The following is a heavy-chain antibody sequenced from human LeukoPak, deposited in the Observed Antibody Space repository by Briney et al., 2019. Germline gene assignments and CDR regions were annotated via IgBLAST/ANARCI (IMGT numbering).Heavy chain of an antibody. CDR3: ARGPYGDYEPFGFDY. J-gene: IGHJ4*02. D-gene: IGHD4-17*01. CDR2: IIPIFGTA. V-gene: IGHV1-69*05. Sequence: SVRVSCKASGGTFSSYAISWVRQAPGQGLEWMGRIIPIFGTANYAQKFQGRVTITTDESTSTAYMELSSLRSEDTAVYYCARGPYGDYEPFGFDYWGQGTLVTVSS. CDR1: GGTFSSYA.